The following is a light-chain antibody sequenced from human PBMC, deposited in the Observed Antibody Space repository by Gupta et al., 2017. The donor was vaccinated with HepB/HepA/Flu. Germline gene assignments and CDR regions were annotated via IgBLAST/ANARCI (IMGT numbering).Light chain of an antibody. J-gene: IGLJ2*01. CDR1: TSDVGSYNL. V-gene: IGLV2-23*02. Sequence: HSALTQPASVSGSPGQSITISCTGTTSDVGSYNLVSWYQQHPGKAPKLMIDEVNKRPSGVSNRFSGSKSGHTASLTISGLQAEDEDDYYCWSYAGGNGFGGGTKLTGL. CDR2: EVN. CDR3: WSYAGGNG.